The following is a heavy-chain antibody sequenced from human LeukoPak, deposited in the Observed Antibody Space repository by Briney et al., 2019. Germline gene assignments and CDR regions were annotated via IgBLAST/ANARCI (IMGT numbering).Heavy chain of an antibody. J-gene: IGHJ4*02. D-gene: IGHD4-17*01. CDR2: VNHSGYT. CDR3: ARMTTGHDY. V-gene: IGHV4-34*01. CDR1: GTSFTSYY. Sequence: PETLCLTCGVSGTSFTSYYWSWIRQTPGKGLEWIGEVNHSGYTNMNPSLKSRVTISVDTSKNQFSLRMTSVTAAATAVYFCARMTTGHDYWGQGNLFSVSS.